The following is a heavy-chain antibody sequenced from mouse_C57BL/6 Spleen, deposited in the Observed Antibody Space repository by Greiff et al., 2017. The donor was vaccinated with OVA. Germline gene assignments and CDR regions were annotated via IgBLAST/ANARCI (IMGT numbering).Heavy chain of an antibody. V-gene: IGHV1-82*01. CDR1: GYAFSSSW. CDR2: IYPGDGDT. J-gene: IGHJ3*01. D-gene: IGHD1-1*01. Sequence: QVQLQQSGPELVKPGASVKISCKASGYAFSSSWMIWVKQRPGKGLEWIGRIYPGDGDTHYNGKFKGKATLTADKSSSTAYMQLSSLTSEDSAVYVCARDYGSSSWFAYWGQGTLVTVSA. CDR3: ARDYGSSSWFAY.